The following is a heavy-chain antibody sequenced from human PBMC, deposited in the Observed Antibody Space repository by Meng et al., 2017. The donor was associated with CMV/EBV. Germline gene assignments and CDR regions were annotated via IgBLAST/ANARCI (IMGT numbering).Heavy chain of an antibody. CDR3: ASIVGAQDY. V-gene: IGHV4-39*07. J-gene: IGHJ4*02. CDR1: GGTVSSSSYY. Sequence: QPQWRASCQGLVHPWATLSLTCPASGGTVSSSSYYWGWTRQPPGKGLEWIGSIYYSGSTYYNPSLKSRVTISVDTSKNQFSLTLSSVTAADTAVYYCASIVGAQDYWGQGTLVTVSS. CDR2: IYYSGST. D-gene: IGHD1-26*01.